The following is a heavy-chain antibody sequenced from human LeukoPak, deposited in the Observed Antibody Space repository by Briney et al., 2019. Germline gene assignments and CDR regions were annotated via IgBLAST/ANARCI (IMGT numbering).Heavy chain of an antibody. CDR3: ARDGYYYDSSGYQTDFDC. V-gene: IGHV1-18*01. J-gene: IGHJ4*02. D-gene: IGHD3-22*01. Sequence: ASVKVSCKASGYTFTSYGISWVRQAPGQGLEWMGWISAYNGNTNYAQKLQGRVTMTTDTSTSTAYMELRSLRSDDTAVYYCARDGYYYDSSGYQTDFDCWGQGTLVTVSS. CDR1: GYTFTSYG. CDR2: ISAYNGNT.